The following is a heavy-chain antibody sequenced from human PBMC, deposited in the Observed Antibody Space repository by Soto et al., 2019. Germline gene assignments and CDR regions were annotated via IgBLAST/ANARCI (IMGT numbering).Heavy chain of an antibody. CDR1: GGSMRHYY. CDR3: TSSYSTYSPPDF. D-gene: IGHD4-4*01. J-gene: IGHJ4*02. Sequence: PSETLSLTGSVSGGSMRHYYWNWIRHRPGRGVEGIGYVYHRGSTNYNPSLKSRVYVPVDVSRNHLSLTLHSVTAAHRAVYFCTSSYSTYSPPDFWGQGTLVTVSS. CDR2: VYHRGST. V-gene: IGHV4-59*01.